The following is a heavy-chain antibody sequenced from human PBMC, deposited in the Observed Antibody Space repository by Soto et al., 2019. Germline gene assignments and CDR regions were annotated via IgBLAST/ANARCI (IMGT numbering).Heavy chain of an antibody. D-gene: IGHD3-3*01. V-gene: IGHV4-59*01. CDR2: IYYSGST. Sequence: SETLSLTCTVSGGSISSYYWSWIRQPPGKGLEWIGYIYYSGSTNYNPSLKSRVTISVDTSKNRFSLKLSSVTAADTAVYYCARESYDFWSGPSRYYYYYMDVWGKGTTVTVSS. CDR1: GGSISSYY. CDR3: ARESYDFWSGPSRYYYYYMDV. J-gene: IGHJ6*03.